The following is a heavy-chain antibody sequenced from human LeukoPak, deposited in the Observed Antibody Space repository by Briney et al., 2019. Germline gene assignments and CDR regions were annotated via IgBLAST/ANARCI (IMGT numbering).Heavy chain of an antibody. CDR1: GFTFSNYG. D-gene: IGHD1-14*01. Sequence: GGSLRLPCGASGFTFSNYGMLWVRQAPGKGLDWVAFIRYDGNNKLYADSVKGRFTISRDNSKNTLYLHISSLRAEDTAVYYCVKDNPLDYWGQGTLVIASS. CDR2: IRYDGNNK. CDR3: VKDNPLDY. V-gene: IGHV3-30*02. J-gene: IGHJ4*02.